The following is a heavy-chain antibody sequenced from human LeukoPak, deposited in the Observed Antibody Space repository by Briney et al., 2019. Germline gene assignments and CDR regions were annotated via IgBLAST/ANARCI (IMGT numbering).Heavy chain of an antibody. V-gene: IGHV3-64D*09. CDR3: VSGLVDAFDI. CDR1: GXTFSSYA. CDR2: ISSNGGST. Sequence: PGGSLRLSCSASGXTFSSYAMHWVRQAPGKGLEYVSAISSNGGSTYYADSVKGRFTISRDNSKNTLYLQMSSLRTEDTAVYYCVSGLVDAFDIWGQGTMVTVSS. J-gene: IGHJ3*02. D-gene: IGHD3-22*01.